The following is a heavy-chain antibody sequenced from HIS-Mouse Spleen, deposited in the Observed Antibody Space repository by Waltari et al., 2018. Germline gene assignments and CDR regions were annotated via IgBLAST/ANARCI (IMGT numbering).Heavy chain of an antibody. J-gene: IGHJ5*02. CDR1: GYSISSGYY. Sequence: QVQLQESGPGLVKPSETLSLTCTVSGYSISSGYYWGWIRRPPGKGLEWIGRIYHSGSTYYNPSLKSRVTISVDTSKNQFSLKLSSVTAADTAVYYCARVKTWGQGTLVTVSS. CDR3: ARVKT. CDR2: IYHSGST. V-gene: IGHV4-38-2*02.